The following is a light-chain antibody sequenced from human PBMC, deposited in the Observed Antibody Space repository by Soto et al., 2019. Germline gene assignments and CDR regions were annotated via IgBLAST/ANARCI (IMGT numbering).Light chain of an antibody. CDR2: GAS. J-gene: IGKJ4*01. CDR1: QSLTSNY. V-gene: IGKV3-20*01. Sequence: DIVLTQSPGTLSLSPGERATLSCRASQSLTSNYLAWYQQKPGQAPRLLIYGASSRATGIPDRFSGSGSGTDSTLTISRLEPEDFAVYYCQQYGSSPLTFGGGTKVDIK. CDR3: QQYGSSPLT.